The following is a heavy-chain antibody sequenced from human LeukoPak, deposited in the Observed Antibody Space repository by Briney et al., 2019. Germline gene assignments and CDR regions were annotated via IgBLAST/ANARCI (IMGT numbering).Heavy chain of an antibody. J-gene: IGHJ4*02. CDR1: GFTVSNYY. Sequence: PGGSLRLSCAVSGFTVSNYYMSWVRQAPGKGLEWVSIIYSGGTKYYADSVKGRFTISRDNSKNTRYLQFNSLRAEDTAVYYCARDDCGNSADYYFDYGGQGTLVPGS. CDR2: IYSGGTK. CDR3: ARDDCGNSADYYFDY. D-gene: IGHD4-23*01. V-gene: IGHV3-53*05.